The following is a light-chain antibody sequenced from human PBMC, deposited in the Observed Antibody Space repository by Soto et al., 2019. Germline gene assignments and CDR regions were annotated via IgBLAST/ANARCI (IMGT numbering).Light chain of an antibody. J-gene: IGLJ3*02. V-gene: IGLV2-14*01. CDR1: SSDVGGYNY. CDR3: QSFDNSLSGWV. CDR2: EVS. Sequence: QSVLTQPASVSGSPGQSITISCTGTSSDVGGYNYVSWYQQHPDKAPKLMIYEVSKRPSGVPDRFSGSRSDTSASLAITGLQAEDEADYYCQSFDNSLSGWVFGGGTKLTVL.